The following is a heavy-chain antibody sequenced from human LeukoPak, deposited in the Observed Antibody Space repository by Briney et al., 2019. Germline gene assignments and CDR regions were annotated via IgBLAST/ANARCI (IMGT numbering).Heavy chain of an antibody. Sequence: SETLSLTCTVSGGSVSSGGYYWSWIRQPPGKGLEWIGYIYHSGSTYYNPSLKSRVTISVDRSKNQFSLRLSSVTAADTAVYYCASEASGYCSSTSCYGFFSYYYYGMDVWGQGTTVTVSS. J-gene: IGHJ6*02. CDR2: IYHSGST. V-gene: IGHV4-30-2*01. CDR3: ASEASGYCSSTSCYGFFSYYYYGMDV. CDR1: GGSVSSGGYY. D-gene: IGHD2-2*01.